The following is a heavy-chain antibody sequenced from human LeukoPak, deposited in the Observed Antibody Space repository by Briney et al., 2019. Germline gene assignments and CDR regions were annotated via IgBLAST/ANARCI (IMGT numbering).Heavy chain of an antibody. Sequence: PGGSLRLSCAASAFTFSSYAMHWVRQAPGKGREWVAFIRYEGSNEYYTDSVRGRFTISRDNSNNTLYLQMNSLRHDDTAMYYCAKVRYYGSGSSYFDSWGQGTLVTVSS. CDR1: AFTFSSYA. CDR3: AKVRYYGSGSSYFDS. J-gene: IGHJ4*02. D-gene: IGHD3-10*01. CDR2: IRYEGSNE. V-gene: IGHV3-30*02.